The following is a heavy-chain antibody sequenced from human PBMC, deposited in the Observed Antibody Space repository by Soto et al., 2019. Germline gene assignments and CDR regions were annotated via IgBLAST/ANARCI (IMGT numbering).Heavy chain of an antibody. CDR2: IYYNGGT. Sequence: ETLSLTCTVSGGSISSGTYSWSWIRQPPGKGLEWIGTIYYNGGTNYNPSLKSRVTISADTSKNQFFLKLSSVAAADTAVYYCARHYDILTGYYTPLEYWGQGTLVTVSS. CDR1: GGSISSGTYS. J-gene: IGHJ4*02. D-gene: IGHD3-9*01. V-gene: IGHV4-39*01. CDR3: ARHYDILTGYYTPLEY.